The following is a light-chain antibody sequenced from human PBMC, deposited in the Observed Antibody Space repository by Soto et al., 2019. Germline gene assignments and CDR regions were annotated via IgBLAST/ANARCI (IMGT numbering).Light chain of an antibody. CDR1: QSVSSY. CDR3: QQRSNWPPYT. V-gene: IGKV3-11*01. CDR2: DAS. J-gene: IGKJ2*01. Sequence: EIVLTQSPATLSLSPGERATLSCRASQSVSSYLAWYQQKPGQAPRLRIYDASNRATGIPARFSGSGSGTDFTLPISSLEPEDFAVYYCQQRSNWPPYTFGQGTKLEIK.